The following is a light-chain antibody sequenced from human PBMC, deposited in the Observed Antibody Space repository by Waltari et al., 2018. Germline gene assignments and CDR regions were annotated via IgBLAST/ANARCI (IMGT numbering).Light chain of an antibody. V-gene: IGKV1-39*01. CDR2: AES. CDR3: QASYTTPYS. Sequence: DLQMTQPPSSLSASVGDRVTISCRASKNIRSYVSWYQQKPGIAPKLVIYAESTLQSGVPSRFSGSGSGTNFTLTITSLQAEDFATYFCQASYTTPYSFGQGTKVEIK. J-gene: IGKJ2*03. CDR1: KNIRSY.